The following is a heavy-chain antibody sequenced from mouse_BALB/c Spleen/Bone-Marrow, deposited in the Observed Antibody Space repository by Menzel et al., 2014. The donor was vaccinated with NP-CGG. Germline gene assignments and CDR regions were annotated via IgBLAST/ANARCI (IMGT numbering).Heavy chain of an antibody. J-gene: IGHJ2*01. CDR2: IWRGGST. D-gene: IGHD2-1*01. CDR3: AKRGNYGYFDY. V-gene: IGHV2-5-1*01. CDR1: GFSLTSYG. Sequence: QVQLKESGPSLVQPSQSLSITCTVSGFSLTSYGLHWVRQSPGKGLEWLGVIWRGGSTDYNAAFMSRLSITKDNSKSQVFFKINSLQADDTAIYYCAKRGNYGYFDYWGQGTTLTVSS.